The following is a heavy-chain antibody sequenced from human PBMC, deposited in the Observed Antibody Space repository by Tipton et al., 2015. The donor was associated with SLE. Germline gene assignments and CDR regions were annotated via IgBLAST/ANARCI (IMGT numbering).Heavy chain of an antibody. D-gene: IGHD3-3*01. CDR3: ARGPDDFWSGYSEMDV. CDR1: GDSINSYY. J-gene: IGHJ6*04. V-gene: IGHV4-59*08. CDR2: INHSGST. Sequence: TLSLTCTVSGDSINSYYWSWIRQPPGEGLEWIGEINHSGSTNYNPSLKSRVTISVDTSKNQFSLKLGSVTAADTAVYYCARGPDDFWSGYSEMDVWGKGTTVTISS.